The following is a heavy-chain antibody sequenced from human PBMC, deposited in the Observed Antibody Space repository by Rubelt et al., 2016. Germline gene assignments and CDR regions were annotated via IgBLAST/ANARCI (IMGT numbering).Heavy chain of an antibody. CDR1: GGSFSGYY. J-gene: IGHJ4*02. Sequence: HVQLQQWGAGLLKPSETLSLTCAVYGGSFSGYYWSWIRQTPGKGLDWIGEINHSGSTSYNPSLQRRVTISVDTSKNQFSRMLNSVTAADTAIYSCARDTYDSGSYYPLNYWGQGTPVTVSS. CDR2: INHSGST. V-gene: IGHV4-34*01. D-gene: IGHD3-10*01. CDR3: ARDTYDSGSYYPLNY.